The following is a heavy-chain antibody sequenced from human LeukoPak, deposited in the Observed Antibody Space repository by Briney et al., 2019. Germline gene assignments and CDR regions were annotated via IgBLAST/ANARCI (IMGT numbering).Heavy chain of an antibody. CDR2: IRSKAYGGTT. CDR3: ARDLLAARDAFDI. J-gene: IGHJ3*02. CDR1: GFTFGDYA. D-gene: IGHD6-6*01. V-gene: IGHV3-49*04. Sequence: PGRSLRLSCTASGFTFGDYAMSWVSQAPGKGLEWVGFIRSKAYGGTTEYAASVKGRFTISRDDSKSIAYLQMNSLRAEDTAVYYCARDLLAARDAFDIWGQGTMVTVSS.